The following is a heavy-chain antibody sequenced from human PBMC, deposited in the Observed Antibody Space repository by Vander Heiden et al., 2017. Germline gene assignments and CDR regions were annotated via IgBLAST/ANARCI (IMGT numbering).Heavy chain of an antibody. D-gene: IGHD6-13*01. J-gene: IGHJ4*02. CDR1: GFTFINYA. V-gene: IGHV3-23*01. Sequence: EVQLLESGRDLVQPGGSLRLSCAAPGFTFINYAMSWVRQAPGKGLEWVSTITTNVDTTYFADSVKGRFTISRDNSKNTLSLQMNSLRAEDTAVYYCAKGGRSSWAPFDSWGQGTLVTVSS. CDR3: AKGGRSSWAPFDS. CDR2: ITTNVDTT.